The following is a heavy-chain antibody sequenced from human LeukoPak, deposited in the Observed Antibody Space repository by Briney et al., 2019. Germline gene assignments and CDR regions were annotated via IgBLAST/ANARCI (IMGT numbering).Heavy chain of an antibody. CDR3: ATTNDGGGYQWGDFFDF. CDR1: GGTSNSHA. D-gene: IGHD3-22*01. CDR2: IIPNLGTT. Sequence: ASVTVSCKASGGTSNSHAISWVRQAPGQGLEWMGRIIPNLGTTNRAQNFQDRVTLTADKSTNTAYMELTSLTSDDTAVYYCATTNDGGGYQWGDFFDFWGQGTLVTVSS. V-gene: IGHV1-69*04. J-gene: IGHJ4*02.